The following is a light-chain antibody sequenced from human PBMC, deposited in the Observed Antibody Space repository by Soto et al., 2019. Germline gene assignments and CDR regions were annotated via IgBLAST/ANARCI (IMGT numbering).Light chain of an antibody. Sequence: QSALTQPASVSGSPGQSITISCTGTSSDVGAYNYVSWYQQHPGKAPKLMIYEVSNRPSGVSNRFSGSKSGNTASLTISGLQAEDEADYYCSSYTSSSTPSVFGTGTKLTVL. V-gene: IGLV2-14*01. CDR3: SSYTSSSTPSV. CDR1: SSDVGAYNY. CDR2: EVS. J-gene: IGLJ1*01.